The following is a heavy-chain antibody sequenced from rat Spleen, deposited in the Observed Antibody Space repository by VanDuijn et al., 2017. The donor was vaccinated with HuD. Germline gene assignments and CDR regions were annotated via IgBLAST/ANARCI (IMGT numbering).Heavy chain of an antibody. D-gene: IGHD1-2*01. CDR1: GFTFSNYD. CDR2: ISTGGDTT. Sequence: EVQLVESGGGLVQPGMSLKLSCAASGFTFSNYDMAWVRQAPTKGLEWVASISTGGDTTYYPDSVKGRFTISRENAYSTLYLQMNSLRSEDTGTYYCTRDPSITIATVSIPFDYWGQGVMVTVSS. J-gene: IGHJ2*01. CDR3: TRDPSITIATVSIPFDY. V-gene: IGHV5S23*01.